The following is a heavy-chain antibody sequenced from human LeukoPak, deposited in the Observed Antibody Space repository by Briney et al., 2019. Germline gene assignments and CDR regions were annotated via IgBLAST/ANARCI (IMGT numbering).Heavy chain of an antibody. Sequence: HGESLKISCKGSGYSFTSYWIGWVRQMPGKGLEWMGIIYPGDSDTRYSPSFQGQVTISADKSISTAYLQWSSLKASDTAMYYCASSTAAGRGYYYYGMDVWGQGTTVTVSS. CDR3: ASSTAAGRGYYYYGMDV. J-gene: IGHJ6*02. CDR2: IYPGDSDT. CDR1: GYSFTSYW. D-gene: IGHD6-13*01. V-gene: IGHV5-51*01.